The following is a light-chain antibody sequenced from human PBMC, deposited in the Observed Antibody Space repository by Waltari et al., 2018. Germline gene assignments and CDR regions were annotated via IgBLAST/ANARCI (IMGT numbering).Light chain of an antibody. V-gene: IGKV1-39*01. CDR1: QSVSTY. CDR3: QQSYTIPSFT. J-gene: IGKJ3*01. Sequence: DIQMTQSPSSLSASVGDRVTITCRASQSVSTYLNWYQQKPGKVPKLLIYTASSLQSGVPSRFSGSGSGTDFTLTISSLQPEDSATYYCQQSYTIPSFTFGPGTKVDIK. CDR2: TAS.